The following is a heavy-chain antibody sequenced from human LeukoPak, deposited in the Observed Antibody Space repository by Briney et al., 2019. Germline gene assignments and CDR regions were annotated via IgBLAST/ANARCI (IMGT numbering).Heavy chain of an antibody. CDR1: GGSISSYY. V-gene: IGHV4-4*07. J-gene: IGHJ5*02. D-gene: IGHD3-10*01. CDR2: IYTSGST. Sequence: PSETLSLTCTVSGGSISSYYWSWIRQPAGKGLEWIGRIYTSGSTNYNPSLKSRVTMSVDTSKNQFSLKLSSVTAADTAVYYCAREGGYYGSGSYYNSGWFDPWGQGTLVTVSS. CDR3: AREGGYYGSGSYYNSGWFDP.